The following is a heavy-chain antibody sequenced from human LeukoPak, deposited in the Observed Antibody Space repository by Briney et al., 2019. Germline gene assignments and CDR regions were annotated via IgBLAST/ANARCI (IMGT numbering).Heavy chain of an antibody. J-gene: IGHJ4*02. CDR3: AKDQAVAGPGSDY. D-gene: IGHD6-19*01. Sequence: AGGSLRLSCAASGFTFSSYAMSWVRQAPGKGLEWVSAVSGSGGSTYYADSVKGRFTISRDNSKNTLYLQMNSLRAEDTAVYYCAKDQAVAGPGSDYWGQGTLVTVSS. V-gene: IGHV3-23*01. CDR1: GFTFSSYA. CDR2: VSGSGGST.